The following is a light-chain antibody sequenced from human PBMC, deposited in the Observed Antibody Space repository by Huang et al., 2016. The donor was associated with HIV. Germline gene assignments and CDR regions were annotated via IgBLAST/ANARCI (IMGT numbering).Light chain of an antibody. J-gene: IGKJ3*01. CDR1: ESVSNY. V-gene: IGKV3-20*01. CDR2: GAS. Sequence: EIVLTQSPGTLSLSPGERATLSCRASESVSNYLSWYHQKPGQDPRLLIYGASSRASDIPERFSGGGSGTDFTLTISRLEPEDFAVYYCQQYGSSVFTFGPGTKVDIK. CDR3: QQYGSSVFT.